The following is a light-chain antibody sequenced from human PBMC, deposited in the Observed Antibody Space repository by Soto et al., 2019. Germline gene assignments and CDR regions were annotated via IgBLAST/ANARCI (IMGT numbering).Light chain of an antibody. CDR2: KAS. CDR3: QQYDVYPRT. Sequence: DIRTTQSPSTLSASVGDRVTITCRASQSVSNWLAWYQQKPGKAPKLLIYKASYLQSGVPSRFSGSGSGTEFTLTITSLQPADFATYYCQQYDVYPRTFGQGTKLEVK. J-gene: IGKJ1*01. CDR1: QSVSNW. V-gene: IGKV1-5*03.